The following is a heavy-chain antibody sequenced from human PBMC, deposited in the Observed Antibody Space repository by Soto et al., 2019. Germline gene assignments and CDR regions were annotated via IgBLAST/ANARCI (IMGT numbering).Heavy chain of an antibody. CDR1: GGTFSSYA. CDR2: IIPIFGTA. Sequence: QVQLVQSGAEVKKPGTSVKVSCKASGGTFSSYAISWGRQAPGQGLEWMVGIIPIFGTANYAQQFQGRVKITADESTSTSYMELSSLRSEDTAVYYCARCGVTMVRGVIGTNWFDPWGQGTLVTVSS. D-gene: IGHD3-10*01. J-gene: IGHJ5*02. CDR3: ARCGVTMVRGVIGTNWFDP. V-gene: IGHV1-69*01.